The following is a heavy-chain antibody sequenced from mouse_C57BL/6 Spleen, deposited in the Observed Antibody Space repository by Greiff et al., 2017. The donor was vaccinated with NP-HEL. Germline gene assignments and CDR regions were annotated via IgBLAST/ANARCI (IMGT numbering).Heavy chain of an antibody. CDR2: IHPNSGST. CDR3: ARDDGYSLWYFDV. Sequence: VQLQQSGAELVKPGASVKLSCKASGYTFTSYWMHWVKQRPGQGLEWIGMIHPNSGSTNYNEKFKSKATLTVDKSSSTAYMQLSSLTSEDSAVYYCARDDGYSLWYFDVWGTGTTVTVSS. CDR1: GYTFTSYW. J-gene: IGHJ1*03. D-gene: IGHD2-3*01. V-gene: IGHV1-64*01.